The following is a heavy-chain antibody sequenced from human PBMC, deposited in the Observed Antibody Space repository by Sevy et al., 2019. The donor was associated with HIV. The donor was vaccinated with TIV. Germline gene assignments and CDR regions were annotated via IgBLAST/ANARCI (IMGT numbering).Heavy chain of an antibody. CDR1: GFTFNVYE. J-gene: IGHJ4*01. CDR3: TNYVHY. CDR2: ISSGFSK. V-gene: IGHV3-48*03. Sequence: GGSLRLSCAASGFTFNVYEMNWVRQAPGKGLEWVSYISSGFSKSYADSVKGRFTISRDNTKNSLYLQMNSLRAEDTAVYYCTNYVHYWGHGTLVTVSS.